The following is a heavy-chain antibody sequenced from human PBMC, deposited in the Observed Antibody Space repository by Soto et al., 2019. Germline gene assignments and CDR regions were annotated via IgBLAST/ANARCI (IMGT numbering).Heavy chain of an antibody. Sequence: GGSLRLSXAASGFTFSNDYMTWIRQAPGKGLECLSYISSREVTVYYADSVKGRFTISRDNTKNSLYLQMTTLRDGDTAVYYCARVSASGWHVNGRDYFDSWGQGTLVTVSS. CDR2: ISSREVTV. CDR1: GFTFSNDY. D-gene: IGHD6-19*01. CDR3: ARVSASGWHVNGRDYFDS. J-gene: IGHJ4*02. V-gene: IGHV3-11*01.